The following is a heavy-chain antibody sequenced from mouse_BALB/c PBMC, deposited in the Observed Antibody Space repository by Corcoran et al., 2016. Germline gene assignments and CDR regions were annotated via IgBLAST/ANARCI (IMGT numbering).Heavy chain of an antibody. CDR2: IDPENGNT. CDR3: AYYGNYEYYFDY. Sequence: EVQLQQSGAELVRPGALVKLSCKASGFNIKDYYMQWVKQRPEQGLEWIGWIDPENGNTIYDPKFQGKASITADTSSNTAYLQLSSLTSEDTAVYYCAYYGNYEYYFDYWGQGTTLTVSS. CDR1: GFNIKDYY. V-gene: IGHV14-1*02. D-gene: IGHD2-1*01. J-gene: IGHJ2*01.